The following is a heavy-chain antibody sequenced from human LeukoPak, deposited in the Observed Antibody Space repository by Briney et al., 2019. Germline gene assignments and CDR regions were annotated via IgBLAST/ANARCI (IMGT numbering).Heavy chain of an antibody. CDR1: GFTFSSYS. J-gene: IGHJ4*02. V-gene: IGHV3-21*04. CDR2: ISSSSSYI. Sequence: GGSLRLSCAASGFTFSSYSMNWVRQAPGKGLEWVSSISSSSSYIYYADSVKGRFTISRDNAKNTLYLQMNSLRAEDTAVYYCAARVGDILTGYYKDYWGQGTLVTVSS. D-gene: IGHD3-9*01. CDR3: AARVGDILTGYYKDY.